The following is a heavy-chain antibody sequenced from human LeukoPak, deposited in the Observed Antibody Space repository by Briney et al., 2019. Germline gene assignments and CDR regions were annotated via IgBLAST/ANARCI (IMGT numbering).Heavy chain of an antibody. Sequence: GGSLRLSCAASGFIFSSYNMNWVRQAPGKGLEWVSSISTSSSYIYYADSVKGRFTISRDNAKKSLYLQMNSLRAADTAVYYCARDGVEYCSGGSCSVFGYWGQGTLVTVSS. CDR3: ARDGVEYCSGGSCSVFGY. V-gene: IGHV3-21*01. CDR1: GFIFSSYN. J-gene: IGHJ4*02. D-gene: IGHD2-15*01. CDR2: ISTSSSYI.